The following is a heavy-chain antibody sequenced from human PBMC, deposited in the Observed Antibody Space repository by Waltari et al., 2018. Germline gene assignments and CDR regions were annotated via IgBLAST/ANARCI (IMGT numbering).Heavy chain of an antibody. D-gene: IGHD2-2*01. Sequence: EVQLLESGGGLVQPGGSLRLSCAASGFTFSSYAMSWVRQAPGKGLEWVSAISGSGGSTYYADSVKGRFTISRDNSKNTLYLQMNSLRAEDTAVYYCAKDHPDIVVVQTGAGPNGYFDYWGQGTLVTVSS. CDR2: ISGSGGST. V-gene: IGHV3-23*01. J-gene: IGHJ4*02. CDR1: GFTFSSYA. CDR3: AKDHPDIVVVQTGAGPNGYFDY.